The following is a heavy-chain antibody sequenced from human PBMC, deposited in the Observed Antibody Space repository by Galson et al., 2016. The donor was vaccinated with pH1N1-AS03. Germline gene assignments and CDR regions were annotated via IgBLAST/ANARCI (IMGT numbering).Heavy chain of an antibody. J-gene: IGHJ4*02. Sequence: SLRLSCAASGFTFDDYAMHWVRQAPGKGLEWVSGISWNGGGVAYADSVKGRFTISRDNAKNSLYLQMNSLRTEDTALYYCVNGVRRLEVAGMGPYWGQGTLVTVPS. CDR3: VNGVRRLEVAGMGPY. CDR1: GFTFDDYA. D-gene: IGHD6-19*01. V-gene: IGHV3-9*01. CDR2: ISWNGGGV.